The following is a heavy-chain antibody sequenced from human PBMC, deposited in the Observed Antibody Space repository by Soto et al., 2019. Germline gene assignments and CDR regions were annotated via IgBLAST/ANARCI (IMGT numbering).Heavy chain of an antibody. V-gene: IGHV3-48*01. CDR2: IGKTRNVF. CDR1: GLTFRGSS. D-gene: IGHD7-27*01. J-gene: IGHJ4*02. CDR3: ARDVHWAFDL. Sequence: GGTLRLSCAASGLTFRGSSLSWVRQAPGKGLEWLSYIGKTRNVFDYPDSVRGRFTISRDDATNSLFLQMNSLRVDDSAVYYCARDVHWAFDLWSQGTLVTVSS.